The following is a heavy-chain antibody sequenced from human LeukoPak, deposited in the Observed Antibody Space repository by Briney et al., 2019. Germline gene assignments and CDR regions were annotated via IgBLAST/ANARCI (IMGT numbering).Heavy chain of an antibody. CDR3: ATHGYSELRYFDWSTNE. CDR2: VNSDGTRT. CDR1: EISFSSSW. Sequence: GGSLTLSCSTSEISFSSSWMHWVRQGPGKGLVWVSRVNSDGTRTNYADSVKGRFAISRDNAKNMLYLQMNSLRAEDTAVYYCATHGYSELRYFDWSTNEWGQGTLVTVSS. J-gene: IGHJ4*02. D-gene: IGHD3-9*01. V-gene: IGHV3-74*01.